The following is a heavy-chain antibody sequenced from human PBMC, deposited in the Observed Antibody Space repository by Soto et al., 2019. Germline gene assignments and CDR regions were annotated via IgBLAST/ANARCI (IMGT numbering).Heavy chain of an antibody. Sequence: LSLTCAVSGGSISRSNWWSWVRQPPGKGLEWIGKIYHSGSTNYNPSLKSRVTISVDKSKNQFSLRLSSVTAADTAVYFCARSVTFDWLFSDSWGQGTLVTVSS. D-gene: IGHD3-9*01. CDR1: GGSISRSNW. CDR3: ARSVTFDWLFSDS. J-gene: IGHJ4*02. CDR2: IYHSGST. V-gene: IGHV4-4*01.